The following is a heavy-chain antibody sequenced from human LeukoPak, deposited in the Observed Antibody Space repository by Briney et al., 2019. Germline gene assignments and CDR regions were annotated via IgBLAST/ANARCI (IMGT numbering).Heavy chain of an antibody. CDR3: ARDGKYFDIHYSYGMDV. CDR2: ISSDGSHK. D-gene: IGHD3-9*01. J-gene: IGHJ6*02. Sequence: PGRSLRLSCAASGFTLSSYAMHWVRQAPGKGLEWVATISSDGSHKSYPDSLKGRVSISRDISNNTLSLHMNSLRAEDTALYYCARDGKYFDIHYSYGMDVWGQGTTVTVSS. V-gene: IGHV3-30*04. CDR1: GFTLSSYA.